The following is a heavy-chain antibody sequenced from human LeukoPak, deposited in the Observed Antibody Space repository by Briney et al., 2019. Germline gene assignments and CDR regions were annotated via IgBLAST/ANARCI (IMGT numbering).Heavy chain of an antibody. CDR3: ARIPIIYDSSGYWPEGHAFDI. Sequence: SETLSLTCAVYGGSFSGYYWSWIRQPPGNGLEWIGEINHSGSTNYNPSLKSRVTISVDTSKNQFSLKLSSVTAADTAVYYCARIPIIYDSSGYWPEGHAFDIWGQGTMATVSS. J-gene: IGHJ3*02. D-gene: IGHD3-22*01. V-gene: IGHV4-34*01. CDR1: GGSFSGYY. CDR2: INHSGST.